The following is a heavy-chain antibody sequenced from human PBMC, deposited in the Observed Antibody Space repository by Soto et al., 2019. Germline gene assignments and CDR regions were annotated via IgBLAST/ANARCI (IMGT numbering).Heavy chain of an antibody. V-gene: IGHV1-69*13. J-gene: IGHJ4*02. Sequence: SVKVSCKASGGTFDSHGIAWVRQAPGQGLEWMGGFIAMLGTPTYAKKVQGRATITADESLTSSYLELRSLRSEDTGVYFCARGAMANFDYWGQGTVVTVSS. D-gene: IGHD5-18*01. CDR1: GGTFDSHG. CDR3: ARGAMANFDY. CDR2: FIAMLGTP.